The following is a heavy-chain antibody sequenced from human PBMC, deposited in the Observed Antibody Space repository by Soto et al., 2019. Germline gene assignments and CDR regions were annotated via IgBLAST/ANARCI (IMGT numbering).Heavy chain of an antibody. V-gene: IGHV5-10-1*01. J-gene: IGHJ6*02. CDR3: ARRVAAAGTPSYGMDV. CDR1: GYSFTSYW. CDR2: IDPSDSYT. Sequence: PGASLKISCKGSGYSFTSYWISWVRQMPGKGLEWMGRIDPSDSYTNYSPSFQGHVTISADKSISTAYLQWSSLKASDTAMYYCARRVAAAGTPSYGMDVWGQGTTVTVS. D-gene: IGHD6-13*01.